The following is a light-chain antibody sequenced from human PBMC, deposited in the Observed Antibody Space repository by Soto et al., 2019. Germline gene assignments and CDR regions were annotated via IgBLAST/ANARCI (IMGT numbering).Light chain of an antibody. J-gene: IGLJ2*01. CDR1: SSDVGDYNY. CDR3: TSYTTRSTLV. CDR2: HVI. Sequence: QLVLTQPASVSGSPGQSITISCTATSSDVGDYNYVSWYQHHPGKAPKLMIYHVINRPSGVSNRFSGSKSGNTASLTISGLQAEDEADYYCTSYTTRSTLVFGGGTQLTVL. V-gene: IGLV2-14*03.